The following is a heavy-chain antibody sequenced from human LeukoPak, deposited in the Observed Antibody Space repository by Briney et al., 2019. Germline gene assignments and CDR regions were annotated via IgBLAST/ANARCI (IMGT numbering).Heavy chain of an antibody. D-gene: IGHD3-3*01. J-gene: IGHJ4*02. CDR3: AREYYDFWSGYSFGAHDY. CDR2: ISYDGSNK. V-gene: IGHV3-30-3*01. Sequence: PGRSLRLSCAASGFTFSSYAMHWVRQAPGKGLEWVAVISYDGSNKYYADSVKGRFTISRDNSKNTLYLQMNSLRAEDTAVYYCAREYYDFWSGYSFGAHDYWGQGTLVTVSS. CDR1: GFTFSSYA.